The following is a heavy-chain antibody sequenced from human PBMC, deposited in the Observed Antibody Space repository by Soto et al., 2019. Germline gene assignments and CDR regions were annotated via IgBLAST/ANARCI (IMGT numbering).Heavy chain of an antibody. V-gene: IGHV1-69*13. CDR3: ARSAGNNFDY. J-gene: IGHJ4*02. CDR1: GGTFSSYA. Sequence: GASVKVSCKASGGTFSSYAISWVRQAPGQGLEWMGGIIPIFGTANYAQKFQGRVTITADESTSTAYMDLSSLRSEDTAVYYCARSAGNNFDYWGQGTLVTVSS. CDR2: IIPIFGTA. D-gene: IGHD6-13*01.